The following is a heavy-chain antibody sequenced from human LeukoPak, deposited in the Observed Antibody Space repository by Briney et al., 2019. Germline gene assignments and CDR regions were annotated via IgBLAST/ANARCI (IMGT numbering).Heavy chain of an antibody. CDR3: ATGRSGSYYPYYFDY. D-gene: IGHD1-26*01. CDR2: INPNSGDT. Sequence: ASVKVSCKASGYIFTGYYMHWVRQAPGQGLEWMGWINPNSGDTNYAQKFQGRVTMTRDTSISTAYMELSRLRSDDTAVYYCATGRSGSYYPYYFDYWGQGTLVTVSS. CDR1: GYIFTGYY. V-gene: IGHV1-2*02. J-gene: IGHJ4*02.